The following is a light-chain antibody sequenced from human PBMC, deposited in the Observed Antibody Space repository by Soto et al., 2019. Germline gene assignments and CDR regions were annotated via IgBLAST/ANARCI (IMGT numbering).Light chain of an antibody. CDR1: DDINNY. V-gene: IGKV1-33*01. Sequence: DIQMNQSPSSLSASVGDRVTIACQASDDINNYLSWFQQKPGKAPKLLIYDASKLEARVPSRLSGSGSGADFTLTITNQPAEDTATCFCQQYDDLPDSFRQGTKLEIK. CDR2: DAS. CDR3: QQYDDLPDS. J-gene: IGKJ2*01.